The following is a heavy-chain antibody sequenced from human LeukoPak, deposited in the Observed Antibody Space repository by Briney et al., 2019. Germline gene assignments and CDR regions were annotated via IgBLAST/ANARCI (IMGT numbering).Heavy chain of an antibody. CDR1: DFTFSNAW. V-gene: IGHV3-30*03. CDR3: ARGGILDY. Sequence: QSGGSLRLSCAASDFTFSNAWMNWVRQAPGKGLEWVAVISYDGSNKYYADSVKGRFTISRDNSKNTLYLQMNSLRAEDTAVYYCARGGILDYWGQGTLVTVSS. J-gene: IGHJ4*02. CDR2: ISYDGSNK.